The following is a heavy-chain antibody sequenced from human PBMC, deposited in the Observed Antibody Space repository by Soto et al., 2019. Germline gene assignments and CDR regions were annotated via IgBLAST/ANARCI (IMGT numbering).Heavy chain of an antibody. Sequence: EVQLLESGGGLVQPGGSLRLSCAASGFTFSSYAMSWVRQAPGKGLEWVSAISGSGGSTYYADSVKGRFTISRDNSKNTLYLQMNSLRDEDTAVYYCAKDRDYYDILTGYNDAFDIWGQGTMVTVSS. J-gene: IGHJ3*02. V-gene: IGHV3-23*01. CDR1: GFTFSSYA. D-gene: IGHD3-9*01. CDR3: AKDRDYYDILTGYNDAFDI. CDR2: ISGSGGST.